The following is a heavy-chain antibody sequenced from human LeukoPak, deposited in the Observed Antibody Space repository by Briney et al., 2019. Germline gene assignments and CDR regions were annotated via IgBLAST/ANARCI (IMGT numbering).Heavy chain of an antibody. CDR1: GGSFSGYY. J-gene: IGHJ4*02. V-gene: IGHV4-34*01. Sequence: PSETLSLTCAVYGGSFSGYYWSWIRQPPGKGLEWIGEINHSGSTNYNPSLKSRVTISVDTSKNQFSLKLSSVTAADTAVYYCARASARRRYYYDSSGYLLKNFDYWGQGTLVTVSS. D-gene: IGHD3-22*01. CDR2: INHSGST. CDR3: ARASARRRYYYDSSGYLLKNFDY.